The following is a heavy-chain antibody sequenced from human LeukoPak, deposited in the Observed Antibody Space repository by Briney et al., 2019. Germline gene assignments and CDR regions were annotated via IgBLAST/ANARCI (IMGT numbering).Heavy chain of an antibody. CDR1: GGSISSYY. CDR3: ARDGSSTSCYTRRCPPDI. J-gene: IGHJ3*02. D-gene: IGHD2-2*02. Sequence: SETLSLTCTVSGGSISSYYWSWIRQPAGKGLEWIGRISTSGSTNYNPSLKSRVTMSVDTSKNQFSLKLSSVTAADTAVYYCARDGSSTSCYTRRCPPDIWGQGTMVTVSS. CDR2: ISTSGST. V-gene: IGHV4-4*07.